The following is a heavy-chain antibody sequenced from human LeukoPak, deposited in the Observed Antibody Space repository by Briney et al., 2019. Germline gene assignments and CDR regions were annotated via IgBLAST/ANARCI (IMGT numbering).Heavy chain of an antibody. CDR2: IDAGNGNT. D-gene: IGHD2-15*01. V-gene: IGHV1-3*01. CDR3: ARGPPSALLYCNGRNCYSGLFDP. J-gene: IGHJ5*02. Sequence: ASVKVSCKASGYTFTRYAVHWVRQAPGQRLEWMGWIDAGNGNTKYSQKFQGRVTITRDTSASTVYMELTSLTSEGTAMYYCARGPPSALLYCNGRNCYSGLFDPWGQGTLVTVSS. CDR1: GYTFTRYA.